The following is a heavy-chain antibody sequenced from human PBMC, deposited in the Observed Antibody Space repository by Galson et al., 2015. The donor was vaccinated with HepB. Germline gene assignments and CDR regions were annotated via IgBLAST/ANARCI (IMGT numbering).Heavy chain of an antibody. V-gene: IGHV1-8*01. CDR2: MNPNSGNT. J-gene: IGHJ4*02. CDR3: ARVSDFWSGYYDY. Sequence: SVKVSCKASGYTFTSYDINWVRQATGQGLEWMGWMNPNSGNTGYAQKFQGRVTMTRNTSISTAYMELGSLRSEDTAVYYCARVSDFWSGYYDYWGQGTLVTVSS. D-gene: IGHD3-3*01. CDR1: GYTFTSYD.